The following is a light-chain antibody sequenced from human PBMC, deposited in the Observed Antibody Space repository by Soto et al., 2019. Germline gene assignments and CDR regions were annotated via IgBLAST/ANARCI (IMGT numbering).Light chain of an antibody. J-gene: IGLJ2*01. CDR2: EVS. V-gene: IGLV2-8*01. CDR1: SSDIGGYNY. CDR3: SSYAGSDKLV. Sequence: QPVLTQPPSASGSPGQSVTISCTGTSSDIGGYNYVSWYQQHPGKAPKVMIYEVSQRPSGVPDRFSGSKSGNTASLTVSGLQAEDEAEYYCSSYAGSDKLVFGGGTKLTVL.